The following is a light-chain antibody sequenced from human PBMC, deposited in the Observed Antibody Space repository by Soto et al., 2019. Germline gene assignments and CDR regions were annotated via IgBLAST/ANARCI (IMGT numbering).Light chain of an antibody. CDR2: GNS. CDR3: QSYDSSLSGYV. V-gene: IGLV1-40*01. J-gene: IGLJ1*01. Sequence: QSVLTQPPSVSGAPGQRVTLSCTGTSSNIGAGFDVHWYQQLPGTAPKLLIYGNSNRPSGVPDRFSGSKSGTSASLAITGIQAEDEADYYCQSYDSSLSGYVFGTGTKLTVL. CDR1: SSNIGAGFD.